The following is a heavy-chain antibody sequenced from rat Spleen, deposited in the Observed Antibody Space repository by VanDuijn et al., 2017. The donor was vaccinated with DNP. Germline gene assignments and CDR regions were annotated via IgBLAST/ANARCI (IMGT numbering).Heavy chain of an antibody. J-gene: IGHJ4*01. CDR3: ARHRTIMPYYYAMDA. CDR2: ISYDGGST. D-gene: IGHD1-12*01. Sequence: EVQLVESGGGLVQPGRSLKLSCAASGFTFSDYNMAWVRQAPKKGLEWVASISYDGGSTYYRDSVKGRFSISRDNAKSSLFLQMDSLRSEDTATYYCARHRTIMPYYYAMDAWGQGASVTVSS. V-gene: IGHV5S10*01. CDR1: GFTFSDYN.